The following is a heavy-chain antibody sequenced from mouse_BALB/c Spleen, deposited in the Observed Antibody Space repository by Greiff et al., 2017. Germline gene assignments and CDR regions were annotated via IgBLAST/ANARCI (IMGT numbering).Heavy chain of an antibody. J-gene: IGHJ4*01. CDR3: TNGNYQGAMDY. D-gene: IGHD2-1*01. Sequence: QVQLQQPGAELVKPGASVKMSCKASGYTFTSYWMHWVKQRPGQGLEWIGVIDPSDSYTSYNQKFKGKATLTVDTSSSTAYMQLSSLTSEDSAVYYCTNGNYQGAMDYWGQGTSVTVSS. CDR1: GYTFTSYW. CDR2: IDPSDSYT. V-gene: IGHV1S127*01.